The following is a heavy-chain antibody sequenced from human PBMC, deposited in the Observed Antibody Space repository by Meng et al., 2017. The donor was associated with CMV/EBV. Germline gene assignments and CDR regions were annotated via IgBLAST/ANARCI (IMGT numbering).Heavy chain of an antibody. V-gene: IGHV4-34*01. J-gene: IGHJ4*02. Sequence: ETLSLTCAVYGESFSGYSWTWLRQSPAKGLEWIGNIKDTGTTNYNPSLKSRVSILVDTSKNQFSLKLKSVTGADTAIYYCARGAPGYWGQGTLVTVSS. CDR2: IKDTGTT. CDR1: GESFSGYS. CDR3: ARGAPGY.